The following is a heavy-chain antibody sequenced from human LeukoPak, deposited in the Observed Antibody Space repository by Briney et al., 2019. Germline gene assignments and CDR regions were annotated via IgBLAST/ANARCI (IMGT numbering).Heavy chain of an antibody. CDR3: ARDADSSSSGG. CDR2: IKQDGSEK. D-gene: IGHD6-6*01. CDR1: GFTFNNAW. Sequence: GGSLRLSCVASGFTFNNAWMSWVRQAPGKGLEWVANIKQDGSEKYYVDSVKGRFTISRDNAKNSLYLQMNSLRAEDTAVYYCARDADSSSSGGWGQGTLVTVSS. J-gene: IGHJ4*02. V-gene: IGHV3-7*01.